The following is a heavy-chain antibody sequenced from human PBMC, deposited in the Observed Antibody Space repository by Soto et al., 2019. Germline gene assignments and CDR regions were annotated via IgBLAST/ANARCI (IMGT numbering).Heavy chain of an antibody. D-gene: IGHD3-22*01. J-gene: IGHJ4*02. V-gene: IGHV4-59*01. Sequence: SETLSLTCTVSGGSISSYYWSWIRQPPGKGLKWIGYIYYSGSTNYNPSLKSRVTISVDTSKNQFSLKLSSVTAADTAVYYCARMLGESGYYYPHLDYWGQGTLVTVSS. CDR3: ARMLGESGYYYPHLDY. CDR1: GGSISSYY. CDR2: IYYSGST.